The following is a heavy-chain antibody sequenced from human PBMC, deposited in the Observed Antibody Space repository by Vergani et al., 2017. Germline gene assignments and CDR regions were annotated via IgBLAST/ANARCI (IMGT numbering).Heavy chain of an antibody. Sequence: QVQLVESGGGVVQPGGSLRLSCAASGFTFNTYGFHWVRQAPGKGLEWVAVISYDGTQKYYADSVKGRFTISRDNSKSTLYLQMNSLRTEDTAVYYCATKSCGTPGCQIGYFREWGQGTLVTVSS. CDR2: ISYDGTQK. CDR3: ATKSCGTPGCQIGYFRE. CDR1: GFTFNTYG. J-gene: IGHJ1*01. D-gene: IGHD1-1*01. V-gene: IGHV3-30*03.